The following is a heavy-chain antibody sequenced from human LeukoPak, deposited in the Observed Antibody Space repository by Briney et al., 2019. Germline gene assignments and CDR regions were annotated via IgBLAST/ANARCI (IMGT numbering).Heavy chain of an antibody. J-gene: IGHJ3*02. Sequence: GGSLRLSCAASGFIVSSNYMSWVRQAPGKGLEWVSVIYAAGSTFYADSVKGRFIISRDNSRNTLYLQMNSLRAEDTAVYYCTRGPEWSRPVGDACDIWGQGTMVTVSS. CDR1: GFIVSSNY. V-gene: IGHV3-53*01. CDR3: TRGPEWSRPVGDACDI. CDR2: IYAAGST. D-gene: IGHD3-3*01.